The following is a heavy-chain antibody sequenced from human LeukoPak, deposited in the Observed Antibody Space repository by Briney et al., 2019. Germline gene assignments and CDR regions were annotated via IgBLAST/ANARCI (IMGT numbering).Heavy chain of an antibody. CDR3: ARYSGSFFDY. J-gene: IGHJ4*02. D-gene: IGHD3-10*01. CDR1: GDSISGSRHY. Sequence: SETLSLTCTVSGDSISGSRHYWAWIRQPPGEGLEWIASIYHSGTTYYNPSLKSRVTISVDTSKNQFSLRLGSVTAADTAVYYCARYSGSFFDYWGQGTLVTVSS. CDR2: IYHSGTT. V-gene: IGHV4-39*01.